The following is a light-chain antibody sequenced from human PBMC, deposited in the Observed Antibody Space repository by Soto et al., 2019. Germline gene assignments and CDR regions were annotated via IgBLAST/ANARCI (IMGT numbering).Light chain of an antibody. CDR2: SAS. Sequence: EIVMTQYPATLSVSPGERASLSCRASQSVSTKLAWYRQKPGQPPRLLIYSASTRATGIPARFSGSGSGTEFTLTINSLQSEDFAVYYCQQYKNWPHVTFGPGTKVDIK. CDR3: QQYKNWPHVT. CDR1: QSVSTK. J-gene: IGKJ3*01. V-gene: IGKV3-15*01.